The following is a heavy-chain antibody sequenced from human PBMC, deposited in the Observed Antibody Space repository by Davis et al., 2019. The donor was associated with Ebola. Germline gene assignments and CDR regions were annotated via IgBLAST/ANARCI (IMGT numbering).Heavy chain of an antibody. CDR1: GYTFTSYV. V-gene: IGHV1-18*01. J-gene: IGHJ4*02. CDR2: ISAYNGNT. D-gene: IGHD3-10*01. CDR3: ARDLYYYGSGSPPGY. Sequence: ASVKVSCKASGYTFTSYVISWVRQAPGQGLEWMGWISAYNGNTNYAQKLQGRVTMTTDTSTSTAYMELRSLRSDDTAVYYCARDLYYYGSGSPPGYWGQGTLVTVSS.